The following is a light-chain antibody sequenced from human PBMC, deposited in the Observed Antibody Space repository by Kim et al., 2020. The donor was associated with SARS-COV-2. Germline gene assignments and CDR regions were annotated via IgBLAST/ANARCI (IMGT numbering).Light chain of an antibody. CDR2: DDN. V-gene: IGLV6-57*03. Sequence: GKTVTLTYTRSSGRGASDFVQWYRQRPGSAPNSVIYDDNQRPSRVPDRFSGTIDTYSNSATLTIYGLKTKDEADYCGQSYNSSNWVFGRGTRLTV. CDR1: SGRGASDF. J-gene: IGLJ3*02. CDR3: QSYNSSNWV.